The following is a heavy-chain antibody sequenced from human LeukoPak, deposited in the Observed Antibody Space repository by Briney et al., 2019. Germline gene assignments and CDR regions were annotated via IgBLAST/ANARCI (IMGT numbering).Heavy chain of an antibody. Sequence: GGSLRLSCAASGFTFSRYWMSWVRQAPGKGLEWVANIKQDRSEKYYVDSVKGRFTISRDNAKNSLYLQMNSLRAEDTAVYYCARGKDWYDYWGQGTLVTVSS. D-gene: IGHD3-9*01. CDR1: GFTFSRYW. J-gene: IGHJ4*02. V-gene: IGHV3-7*03. CDR2: IKQDRSEK. CDR3: ARGKDWYDY.